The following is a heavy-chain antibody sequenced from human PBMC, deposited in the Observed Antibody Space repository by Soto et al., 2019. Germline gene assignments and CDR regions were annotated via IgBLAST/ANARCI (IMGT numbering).Heavy chain of an antibody. CDR3: ARMGDVPYYYYGMDV. D-gene: IGHD3-16*01. Sequence: QVQLVQSGAEVKKPGASVKVSCKASGYTFTSYGISWVRQAPGQGLEWMGWINGYNGNTNHAQKLQGRVTMSTDTSTSTAYMELRSLRSDDSAVYYCARMGDVPYYYYGMDVWGQGTTDTVSS. V-gene: IGHV1-18*01. CDR2: INGYNGNT. J-gene: IGHJ6*02. CDR1: GYTFTSYG.